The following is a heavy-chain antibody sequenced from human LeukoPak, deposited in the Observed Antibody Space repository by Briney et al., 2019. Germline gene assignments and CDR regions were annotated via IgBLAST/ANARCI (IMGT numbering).Heavy chain of an antibody. J-gene: IGHJ3*02. V-gene: IGHV3-74*01. CDR3: ARGRTTYDFWSGYPSDAFDI. CDR2: INTDGSST. D-gene: IGHD3-3*01. Sequence: GGSLRLSCAASGFTFSSYWMHWVRQAPGKGLVWVSRINTDGSSTSYADSMKGRFTISRDNAKNTLYLQMNSLRAEDTAVYYCARGRTTYDFWSGYPSDAFDIWGQGTMVTVSS. CDR1: GFTFSSYW.